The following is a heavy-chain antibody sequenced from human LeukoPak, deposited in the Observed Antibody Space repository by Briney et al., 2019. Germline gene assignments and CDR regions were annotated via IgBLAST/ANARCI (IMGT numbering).Heavy chain of an antibody. D-gene: IGHD6-6*01. Sequence: GGSLRLSCAASGFTFSSYGMHWVRQAPGKGLEWVAVISYDGSNKYYADSVKGRFTISRDNSKNTLYLQMNSLRAEDTAVYYCARAIAARAHDAFDIWGQGTMATVSS. V-gene: IGHV3-30*03. CDR1: GFTFSSYG. J-gene: IGHJ3*02. CDR3: ARAIAARAHDAFDI. CDR2: ISYDGSNK.